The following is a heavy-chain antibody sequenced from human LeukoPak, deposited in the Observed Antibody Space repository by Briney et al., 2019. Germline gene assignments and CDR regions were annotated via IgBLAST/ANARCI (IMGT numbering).Heavy chain of an antibody. J-gene: IGHJ4*02. D-gene: IGHD2-2*01. Sequence: GGSLRLSCAASGFTFSSYAMGWVRQAPGKGLEWVSAISGSGGSTYYADSVKGRFTISRDNSKNTLYLQMNSLRAEDTAVYYCAKYRTADIVVVPAAQFDYWGQGTLVTVSS. CDR1: GFTFSSYA. V-gene: IGHV3-23*01. CDR3: AKYRTADIVVVPAAQFDY. CDR2: ISGSGGST.